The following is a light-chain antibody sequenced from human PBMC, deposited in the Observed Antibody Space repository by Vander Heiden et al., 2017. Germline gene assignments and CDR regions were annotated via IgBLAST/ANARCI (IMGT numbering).Light chain of an antibody. J-gene: IGLJ1*01. CDR1: SSDVGGYNY. CDR3: SSYTSSSTLV. V-gene: IGLV2-14*01. CDR2: DVS. Sequence: QSALTQPASVSGSLGQSITISCTGTSSDVGGYNYVSLYQQHPGKAPKLMIYDVSNRPSGVSNRFSGSKSGNTASLTISGLQAEDEADYYCSSYTSSSTLVFGTGTKVTVL.